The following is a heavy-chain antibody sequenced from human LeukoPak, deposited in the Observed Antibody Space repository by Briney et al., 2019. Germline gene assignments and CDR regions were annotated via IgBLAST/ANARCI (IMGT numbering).Heavy chain of an antibody. J-gene: IGHJ3*02. CDR3: ARQLDARDAFDI. CDR2: IYYSGST. CDR1: GGSISSSSYY. V-gene: IGHV4-39*01. Sequence: PSETLSLTCTVSGGSISSSSYYWGWIRQPPGKGLEWIGSIYYSGSTYYNPSLKSRVTISVDTSKSQFSLKLSSVTAADTAVYYCARQLDARDAFDIWGQGTMVTVSS.